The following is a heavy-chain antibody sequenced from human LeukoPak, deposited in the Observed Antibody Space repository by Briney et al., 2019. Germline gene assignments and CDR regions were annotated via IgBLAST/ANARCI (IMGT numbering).Heavy chain of an antibody. CDR3: ARGPPGRRGYGHFDY. J-gene: IGHJ4*02. CDR2: IYHSGST. V-gene: IGHV4-38-2*02. Sequence: SETLSLTCTVSGYSISSGYYWGWIRQPPGKGLEWIGSIYHSGSTYYNPSLKSRVTISVDTSKNQFSLKLSSVTAADTAVYYCARGPPGRRGYGHFDYWGQGTLVTVSS. D-gene: IGHD5-18*01. CDR1: GYSISSGYY.